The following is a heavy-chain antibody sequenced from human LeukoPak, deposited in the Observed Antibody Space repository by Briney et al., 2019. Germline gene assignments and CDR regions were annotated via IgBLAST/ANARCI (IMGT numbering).Heavy chain of an antibody. J-gene: IGHJ4*02. CDR2: IIPIFGTA. CDR3: ARDEEIVVVITTKFDY. V-gene: IGHV1-69*06. D-gene: IGHD3-22*01. Sequence: ASVKVSCKASGGTFSSYAISWVRQAPGQGLEWMGRIIPIFGTANYAQKFQGRVTITAHKSTSTAYMELSSLRSEDTAVYYCARDEEIVVVITTKFDYWGQGTLVTVSS. CDR1: GGTFSSYA.